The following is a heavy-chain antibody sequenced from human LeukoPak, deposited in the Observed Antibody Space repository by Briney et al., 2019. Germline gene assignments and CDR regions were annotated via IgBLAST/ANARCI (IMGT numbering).Heavy chain of an antibody. Sequence: GGSLRLSCAASGFTFSNCNMNWVRQAPGKGLEWVSYISSSSVTIYYADSVKGRFTISRDNARNSLYLQMNSMRDEDTAVYYCARRDSSSWYSLDYWGQGTLVTVSS. CDR2: ISSSSVTI. J-gene: IGHJ4*02. CDR3: ARRDSSSWYSLDY. D-gene: IGHD6-13*01. CDR1: GFTFSNCN. V-gene: IGHV3-48*02.